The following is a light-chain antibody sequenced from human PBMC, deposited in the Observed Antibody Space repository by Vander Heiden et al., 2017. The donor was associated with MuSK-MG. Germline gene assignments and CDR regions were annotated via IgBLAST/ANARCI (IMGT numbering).Light chain of an antibody. CDR2: KAS. CDR1: QSIDDW. J-gene: IGKJ1*01. V-gene: IGKV1-5*03. CDR3: QQYTSLSPWT. Sequence: DIQMTQSPSTLSASLGARVTITCRASQSIDDWLAWYQQKPGRAPKLLIYKASRLETGVPFRFSGSGSGTEFTLTISSRQPDDFASYYCQQYTSLSPWTFGQGTKVEIK.